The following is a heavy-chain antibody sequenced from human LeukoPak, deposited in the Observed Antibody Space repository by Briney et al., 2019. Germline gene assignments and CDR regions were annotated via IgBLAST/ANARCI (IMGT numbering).Heavy chain of an antibody. CDR1: GYTFTSYG. D-gene: IGHD3-9*01. Sequence: ASVKVSCKASGYTFTSYGISWVRQAPGQGLEWMGWINPNHGDTNYAQKFQDRVSMTRDTSISTAYMHLSRLRSADTAVYYCARSPLILTGENFDYWGQGTLLTVSS. CDR2: INPNHGDT. V-gene: IGHV1-2*02. J-gene: IGHJ4*02. CDR3: ARSPLILTGENFDY.